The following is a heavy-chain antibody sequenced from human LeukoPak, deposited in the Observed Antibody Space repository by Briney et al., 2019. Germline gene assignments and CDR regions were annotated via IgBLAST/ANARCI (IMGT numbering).Heavy chain of an antibody. Sequence: SETLSLTCAVYGGSFSDYYWSWIRQPPGKGLEWIGEINHSGSTNYNPSLKSRVTISVDTSKDQFSLKLSSVTAADTAVYYCASLHYYGSGRPIDYWGQGTLVTVSS. V-gene: IGHV4-34*01. CDR3: ASLHYYGSGRPIDY. CDR1: GGSFSDYY. CDR2: INHSGST. J-gene: IGHJ4*02. D-gene: IGHD3-10*01.